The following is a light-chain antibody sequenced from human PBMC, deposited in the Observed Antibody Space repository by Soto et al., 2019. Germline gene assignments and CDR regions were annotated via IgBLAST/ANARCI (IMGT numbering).Light chain of an antibody. J-gene: IGKJ4*01. CDR1: QVIGSRY. CDR2: GTS. V-gene: IGKV3-20*01. Sequence: EIVMTQSPGTLSLSPGERATISCRASQVIGSRYLAWYHQKSGQAPRLLIYGTSNRATGIPDRFSGSGSGTDFTLTISRPEPEDFAVYYCQQYGSSPLTFGGGTRMEIK. CDR3: QQYGSSPLT.